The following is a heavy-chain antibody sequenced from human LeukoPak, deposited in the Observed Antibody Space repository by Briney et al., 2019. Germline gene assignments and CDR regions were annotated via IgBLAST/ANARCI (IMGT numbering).Heavy chain of an antibody. CDR3: ARFLAAGTGNY. V-gene: IGHV3-7*01. D-gene: IGHD6-13*01. CDR1: GFTFSSYW. Sequence: GGSLRLSCAASGFTFSSYWMSWVRQAPGKGLEWVANIKQDGSEKYYVDSVKGRFTVSRDNAKNTLYLQMNSLRAEDTAVYYCARFLAAGTGNYWGQGTLVTVSS. CDR2: IKQDGSEK. J-gene: IGHJ4*02.